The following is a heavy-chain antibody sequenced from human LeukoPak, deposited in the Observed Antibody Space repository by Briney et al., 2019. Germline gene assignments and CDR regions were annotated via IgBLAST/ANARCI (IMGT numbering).Heavy chain of an antibody. CDR3: AKDPNGDYIGGFDM. CDR2: IGGSSADT. J-gene: IGHJ3*02. D-gene: IGHD4-17*01. CDR1: GFAFSNYA. V-gene: IGHV3-23*01. Sequence: GGSLRLSCAASGFAFSNYAMSWVRQTPEKGLEWGSSIGGSSADTYSADSVKGRVIISRDNSKNTQYLQMTRQRAEDTGLYHCAKDPNGDYIGGFDMWGQGTMVTVSS.